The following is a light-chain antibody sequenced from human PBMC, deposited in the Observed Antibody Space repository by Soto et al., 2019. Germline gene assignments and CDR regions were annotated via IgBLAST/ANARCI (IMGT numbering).Light chain of an antibody. CDR1: SGYSNYK. CDR2: VGAGGIVG. Sequence: QAVVTQPPSASASLGASVTLTCTLSSGYSNYKVDWYQQRPGTGPRFVMRVGAGGIVGSKGDGIPDRFSVLGSGLNRYLTIKNIQEEDESDYHCGADHGSGSKFVWVFGGGTKVTVL. CDR3: GADHGSGSKFVWV. V-gene: IGLV9-49*01. J-gene: IGLJ3*02.